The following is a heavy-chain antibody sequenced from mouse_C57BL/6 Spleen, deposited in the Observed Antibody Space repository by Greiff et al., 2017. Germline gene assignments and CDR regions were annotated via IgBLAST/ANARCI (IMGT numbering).Heavy chain of an antibody. D-gene: IGHD2-5*01. J-gene: IGHJ3*01. V-gene: IGHV1-63*01. CDR2: IYPGGGYT. CDR1: GYTFTNYW. Sequence: QVQLQQSGAELVRPGTSVKMSCKASGYTFTNYWIGWAKQRPGHGLEWIGAIYPGGGYTNYHEKFKGKATLTADKSSSTAYMQFSSLTSEDSAIYNGARSREGSYYSNPWFAYWGQGTLVTVSA. CDR3: ARSREGSYYSNPWFAY.